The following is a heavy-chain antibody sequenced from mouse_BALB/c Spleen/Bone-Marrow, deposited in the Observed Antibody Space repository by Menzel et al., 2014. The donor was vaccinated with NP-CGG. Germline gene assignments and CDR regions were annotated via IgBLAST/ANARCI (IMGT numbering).Heavy chain of an antibody. V-gene: IGHV1-62-2*01. Sequence: VKLMESGAELVKPGASVKLSCKASGYTFTEYTIHWVKQRSGQGLEWIGWFYPGSGSIKYNEKFKDKATLTADKSSSTVYMELSKWTSKASAVYFGQRQKERFFPRAAWFAYWGQGTLVTVSA. CDR3: QRQKERFFPRAAWFAY. J-gene: IGHJ3*01. D-gene: IGHD3-1*01. CDR1: GYTFTEYT. CDR2: FYPGSGSI.